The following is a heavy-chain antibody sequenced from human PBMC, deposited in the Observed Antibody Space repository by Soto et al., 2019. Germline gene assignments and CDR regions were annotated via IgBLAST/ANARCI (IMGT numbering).Heavy chain of an antibody. Sequence: EVHLVESGGGLVQPGGSLRLSCAASGFTFSSYWMHWVRQAPGKGLVWVSRINSDGSSTSYADSVKGRFTISRDNAKNTLYLQMNSLRAEDTAVYYCAREAVGSSWSNYYYMDVWGKGTTVTVSS. D-gene: IGHD6-13*01. V-gene: IGHV3-74*01. J-gene: IGHJ6*03. CDR1: GFTFSSYW. CDR2: INSDGSST. CDR3: AREAVGSSWSNYYYMDV.